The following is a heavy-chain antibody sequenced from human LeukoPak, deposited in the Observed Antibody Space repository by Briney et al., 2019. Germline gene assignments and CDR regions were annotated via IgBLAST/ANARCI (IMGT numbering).Heavy chain of an antibody. Sequence: SETLSLTCTVSDDSISSYYWSWIRQPPGKGLEWIGNIYNSGSTDYNPSLKSRVTISVNLSKNQISLNLSSVTAADTAVYYCARDKGPYWYFDLWGRGTLVTVSS. CDR2: IYNSGST. J-gene: IGHJ2*01. V-gene: IGHV4-59*01. CDR3: ARDKGPYWYFDL. CDR1: DDSISSYY.